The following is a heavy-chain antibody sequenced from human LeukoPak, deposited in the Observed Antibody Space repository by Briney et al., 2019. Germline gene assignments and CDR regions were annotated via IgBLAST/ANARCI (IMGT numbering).Heavy chain of an antibody. CDR1: GYTFGRYW. J-gene: IGHJ4*02. Sequence: GGSLRLSCAASGYTFGRYWMHWVRQGPGKGLVWVSGINEDGSSTSYAESVRGRFTISRDNAKNTLYLQMNSLRAEDAAVYYCTTDTFGARDSWGQGTLVTVSS. CDR3: TTDTFGARDS. CDR2: INEDGSST. V-gene: IGHV3-74*01. D-gene: IGHD3-10*01.